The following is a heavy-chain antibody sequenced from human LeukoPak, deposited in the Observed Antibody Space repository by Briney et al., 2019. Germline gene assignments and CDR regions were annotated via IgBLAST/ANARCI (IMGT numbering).Heavy chain of an antibody. CDR1: GYTFTGYY. V-gene: IGHV1-2*02. J-gene: IGHJ4*02. CDR3: ARDGACSSTSCQNFDY. D-gene: IGHD2-2*01. Sequence: ASVKVSCKASGYTFTGYYMHWVRQAPGQGLEWMGWINPNSGGTNYAQKFQGRVTMTTDTSINTAYMDLSSLRSDDTAMYYCARDGACSSTSCQNFDYWGQGTLVTVSS. CDR2: INPNSGGT.